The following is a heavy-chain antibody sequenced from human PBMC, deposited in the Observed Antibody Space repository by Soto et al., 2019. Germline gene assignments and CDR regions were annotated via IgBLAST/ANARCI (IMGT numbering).Heavy chain of an antibody. J-gene: IGHJ4*02. Sequence: HPGGSLRLSCAASGFTFSTYAMTWVRQAPGQGLEWVSCVSGSGFITYYGDSVKGRFSISRDNSKNTLYLQLNSLRAEDTAIYYCAQDSGPECQGFFDSWGQGTLVTVSS. V-gene: IGHV3-23*01. CDR3: AQDSGPECQGFFDS. D-gene: IGHD1-26*01. CDR1: GFTFSTYA. CDR2: VSGSGFIT.